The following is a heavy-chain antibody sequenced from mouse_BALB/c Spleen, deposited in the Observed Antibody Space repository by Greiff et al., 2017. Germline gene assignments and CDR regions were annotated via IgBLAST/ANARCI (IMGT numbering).Heavy chain of an antibody. CDR1: GYTFTSYV. CDR3: ARRGYMITKGYAMDY. Sequence: VQLKESGPELVKPGASVKMSCKASGYTFTSYVMHWVKQKPGQGLEWIGYINPYNDGTKYNEKFKGKATLTSDKSSSTAYMELSSLTSEDTAVYYCARRGYMITKGYAMDYWGQGTSVTVSS. D-gene: IGHD2-4*01. V-gene: IGHV1-14*01. J-gene: IGHJ4*01. CDR2: INPYNDGT.